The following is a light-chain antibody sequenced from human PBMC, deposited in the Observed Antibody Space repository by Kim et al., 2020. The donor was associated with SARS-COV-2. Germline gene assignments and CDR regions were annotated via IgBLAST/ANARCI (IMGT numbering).Light chain of an antibody. CDR3: QQSNSTSLT. J-gene: IGKJ1*01. CDR2: AAS. Sequence: DIQMTQSPSSLSASVGDRVTITCRASQSISSYLNWYQQKPGKAPKLLIYAASSLQSGVPSRFSGSGSGTDFTLTISSLQPECCSTYYCQQSNSTSLTFGQGTKVDIK. CDR1: QSISSY. V-gene: IGKV1-39*01.